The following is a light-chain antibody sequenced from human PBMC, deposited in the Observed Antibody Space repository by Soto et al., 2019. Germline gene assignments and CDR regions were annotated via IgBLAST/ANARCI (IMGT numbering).Light chain of an antibody. J-gene: IGKJ1*01. CDR2: DTS. Sequence: EVVLTQSPSTLSLSPGDRATLSCRASQSVTSTYLAWYQQRPGQAPRVXSYDTSTRATGIPDRFSGSGSGTEFTLTISRLQPEDFAVYYCQQYGSSPRTFGQGTKVDIK. V-gene: IGKV3-20*01. CDR3: QQYGSSPRT. CDR1: QSVTSTY.